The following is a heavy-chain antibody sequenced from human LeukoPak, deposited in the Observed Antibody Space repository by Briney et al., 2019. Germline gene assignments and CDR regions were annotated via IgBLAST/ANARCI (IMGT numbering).Heavy chain of an antibody. CDR3: ARSYGDDAFDI. CDR1: GLTLCSYS. J-gene: IGHJ3*02. Sequence: PGGALRLSCAASGLTLCSYSMNWVCQAPGKGVEWVSSVSSSSSYIYYADSVKGRFTVSRDNAKNSLYLQMNSLRAEDTAVYYCARSYGDDAFDIWGQGTMVAVSS. D-gene: IGHD5-18*01. V-gene: IGHV3-21*01. CDR2: VSSSSSYI.